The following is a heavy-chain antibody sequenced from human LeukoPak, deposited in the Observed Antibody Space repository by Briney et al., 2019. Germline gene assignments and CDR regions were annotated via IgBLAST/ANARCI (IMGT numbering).Heavy chain of an antibody. CDR1: GGSISSSSYY. J-gene: IGHJ5*02. CDR2: MYYSGST. V-gene: IGHV4-39*01. D-gene: IGHD3-22*01. Sequence: SGTLSLTCTVSGGSISSSSYYWGWIGQPPGKGLEWIGSMYYSGSTYYNPSLKSRVTISVDTSKNQFSLKLSSVTAADTAVYYCAPLTNYYDTRFDPWGQGTLVTVSP. CDR3: APLTNYYDTRFDP.